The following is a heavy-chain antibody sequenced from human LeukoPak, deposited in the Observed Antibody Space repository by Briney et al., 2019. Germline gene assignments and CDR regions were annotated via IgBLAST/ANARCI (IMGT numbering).Heavy chain of an antibody. J-gene: IGHJ6*02. D-gene: IGHD3-9*01. V-gene: IGHV3-13*01. CDR3: ARSSPPTYDILTGYRYYYYGMDA. CDR2: IGTAGDT. CDR1: GFTFSSYD. Sequence: GGSLRLSCAASGFTFSSYDVHWVRQGTGKALEWVSAIGTAGDTYYPGSVKGRFTISRENAKNSLYLQMNSLRAGDTAVYYCARSSPPTYDILTGYRYYYYGMDAWGQGTTVTVSS.